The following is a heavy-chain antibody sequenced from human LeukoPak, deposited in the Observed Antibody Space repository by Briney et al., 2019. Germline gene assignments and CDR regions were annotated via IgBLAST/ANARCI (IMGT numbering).Heavy chain of an antibody. V-gene: IGHV3-21*01. Sequence: GGSLRLSCAASGFTFSDYSLSWVRQAPGKGLEWVSSISSSRNYKYYSDSVKGRFTISTDNAKYSLDLQMNSLRVEDTALYYCARGSSGAGYYFDYWGLGTLVTVSS. CDR2: ISSSRNYK. J-gene: IGHJ4*02. CDR3: ARGSSGAGYYFDY. D-gene: IGHD3-22*01. CDR1: GFTFSDYS.